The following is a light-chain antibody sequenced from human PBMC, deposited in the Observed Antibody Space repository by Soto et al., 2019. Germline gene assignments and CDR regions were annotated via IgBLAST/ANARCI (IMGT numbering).Light chain of an antibody. Sequence: EIVLTQSPGTLSLSPGDRATLSCRASQSVSSTYLAWYQQKPGQAPRLLIYDASSRATGIPDRFSGSGSGTDFTLTISRLEPEDFAVYYCQQYGSSPGLFTFGPWTKVDIK. J-gene: IGKJ3*01. CDR2: DAS. CDR3: QQYGSSPGLFT. CDR1: QSVSSTY. V-gene: IGKV3-20*01.